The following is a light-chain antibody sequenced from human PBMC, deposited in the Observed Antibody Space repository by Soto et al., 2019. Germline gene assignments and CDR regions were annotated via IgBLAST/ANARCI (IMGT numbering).Light chain of an antibody. V-gene: IGKV1-5*03. CDR2: KAS. CDR3: QQYRSART. J-gene: IGKJ2*02. Sequence: DIQMTQSPSTLSAFVGDRVTITCRASQSVSNWLAWYQQKPGKAPRLLNSKASSLEGGVPSRFTGSGSAPKFTISITSLQPEYFATYYCQQYRSARTFGQGTKLEIK. CDR1: QSVSNW.